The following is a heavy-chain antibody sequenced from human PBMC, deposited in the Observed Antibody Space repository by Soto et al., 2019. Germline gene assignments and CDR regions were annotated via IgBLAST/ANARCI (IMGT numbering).Heavy chain of an antibody. Sequence: EVQLFESGGGVVQPGGSLRLSCDASGFTLRNYAMTWIRQAPGKGLEWVSLISANDVGTYYAESVKTRFTISTDQSRNTVYLKMDSLRADDTAIYYCAKAKNDYNWDNRPPFDYWGQGTLVTVSS. CDR1: GFTLRNYA. V-gene: IGHV3-23*01. CDR3: AKAKNDYNWDNRPPFDY. CDR2: ISANDVGT. D-gene: IGHD1-20*01. J-gene: IGHJ4*02.